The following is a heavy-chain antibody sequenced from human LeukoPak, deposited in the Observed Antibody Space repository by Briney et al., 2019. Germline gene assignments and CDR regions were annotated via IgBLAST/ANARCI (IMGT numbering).Heavy chain of an antibody. CDR1: GGSMSSSSYY. V-gene: IGHV4-39*02. D-gene: IGHD3-10*01. J-gene: IGHJ3*02. Sequence: SETLSLTCTVSGGSMSSSSYYWGWIRQPPGKGLEWIGSIYYSGSTYYNPSLKSRVTISVDTSKNQFSLKLSSVTAADTAVYYCARDPMVRGGDAFDIWGQGTMVTVSS. CDR2: IYYSGST. CDR3: ARDPMVRGGDAFDI.